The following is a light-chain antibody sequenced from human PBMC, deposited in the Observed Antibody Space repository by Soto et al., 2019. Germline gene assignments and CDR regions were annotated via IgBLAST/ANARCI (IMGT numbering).Light chain of an antibody. Sequence: DLPMTQSPSTLSASVGDRVTITCRANQSISDWLAWYQQKPGKAPKLLIYDASNLESGVPSRFSGSGSGTEFTLTISSLQPDDFATYYCQQYNSSPLTFGGGTKMEIK. CDR2: DAS. CDR1: QSISDW. CDR3: QQYNSSPLT. J-gene: IGKJ4*01. V-gene: IGKV1-5*01.